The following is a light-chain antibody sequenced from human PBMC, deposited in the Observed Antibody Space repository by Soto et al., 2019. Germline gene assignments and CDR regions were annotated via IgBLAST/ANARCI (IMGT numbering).Light chain of an antibody. CDR1: QSVSSNY. J-gene: IGKJ5*01. Sequence: EIVLTQSPGTQSLSPGERATLSCRASQSVSSNYVAWYQQKPGQAPRLLIYDASNRATGIPARFSGSGSGTDFTLTISSLEPEDFAVYYCQQRSNWPITFGQGTRLEIK. CDR2: DAS. CDR3: QQRSNWPIT. V-gene: IGKV3D-20*02.